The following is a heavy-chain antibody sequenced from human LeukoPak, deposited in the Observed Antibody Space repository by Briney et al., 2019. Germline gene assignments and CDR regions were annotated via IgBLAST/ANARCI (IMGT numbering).Heavy chain of an antibody. V-gene: IGHV1-69*04. D-gene: IGHD3-22*01. CDR2: IIPILGIA. CDR3: ARDGHMGASDYDSSGYGY. CDR1: GGTFSSYA. J-gene: IGHJ4*02. Sequence: SVKVSCKASGGTFSSYAISWVRQAPGQGLEWMGRIIPILGIANYAQKFQGRVTITADKSTSTAYMELSSLRSEDTAVYYCARDGHMGASDYDSSGYGYWSQGTLVTVSS.